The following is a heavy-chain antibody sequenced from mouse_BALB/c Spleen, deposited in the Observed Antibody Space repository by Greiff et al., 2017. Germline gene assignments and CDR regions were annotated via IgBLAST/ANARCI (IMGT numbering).Heavy chain of an antibody. J-gene: IGHJ3*01. CDR3: ARDDGTPAWFAY. V-gene: IGHV5-17*02. CDR2: ISSGSSNI. Sequence: EVQLVESGGGLVQPGGSRKLSCAASGFTFSSFGMHWVRQAPEKGLEWVAYISSGSSNIYYADTVKGRFTISRDNPKNTLFLQMTSLRSEDTAMYYCARDDGTPAWFAYWGQGTLVTVSA. D-gene: IGHD2-3*01. CDR1: GFTFSSFG.